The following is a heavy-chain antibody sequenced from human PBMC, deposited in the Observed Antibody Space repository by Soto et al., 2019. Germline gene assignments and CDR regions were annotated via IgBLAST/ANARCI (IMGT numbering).Heavy chain of an antibody. CDR1: GFTFSAYE. CDR2: ISKSGGTT. Sequence: GGSPRLSCAASGFTFSAYEMHWVRQAPGQGLEWVSYISKSGGTTYYADSVKGRFTISRDDAKNSVYLQMSSLRPEDMAVYKCVREGHYYFDYWGQGALVTVSS. J-gene: IGHJ4*02. V-gene: IGHV3-48*03. CDR3: VREGHYYFDY.